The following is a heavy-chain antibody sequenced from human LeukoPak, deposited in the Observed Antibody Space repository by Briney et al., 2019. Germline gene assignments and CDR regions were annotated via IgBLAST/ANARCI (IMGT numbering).Heavy chain of an antibody. CDR1: GYTFTTYA. V-gene: IGHV7-4-1*02. CDR2: INTNTGNP. J-gene: IGHJ4*02. Sequence: ASVKVSCKASGYTFTTYAMNWVRQAPGQGLEWMGWINTNTGNPTYAQGFTGRFVFSLDTSVSTAYLQISSLKAEDTAVYYCAREFNSYGYSALDYWGQGTLVTVSS. CDR3: AREFNSYGYSALDY. D-gene: IGHD5-18*01.